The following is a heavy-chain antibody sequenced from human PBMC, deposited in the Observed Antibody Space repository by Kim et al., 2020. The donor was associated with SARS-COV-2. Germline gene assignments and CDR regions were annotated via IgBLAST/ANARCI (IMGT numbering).Heavy chain of an antibody. Sequence: SETLSLTCTVSGGSISSGSYYWSWIRQPAGKGLEWIGRIYTSGSTNYNPSLKSRVTISVDTSKNQFSLKLSSVTAADTAVYYCARESIMITFGGVIVPFDYWGQGTLVTVSS. J-gene: IGHJ4*02. D-gene: IGHD3-16*02. CDR3: ARESIMITFGGVIVPFDY. CDR1: GGSISSGSYY. CDR2: IYTSGST. V-gene: IGHV4-61*02.